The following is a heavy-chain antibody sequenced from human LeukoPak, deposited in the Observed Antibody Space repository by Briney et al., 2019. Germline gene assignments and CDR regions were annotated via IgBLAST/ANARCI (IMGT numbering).Heavy chain of an antibody. V-gene: IGHV1-3*01. Sequence: ASVKVSCKASGYTFTSYAMHWVRQAPGQRLEWMGWINAGNGNTKYSQKLQGRVTITRDTSASTAYMELSSLRSEDTAVYYCAREKREGSYGPLIAYGMDVWGQGTTVTVSS. D-gene: IGHD5-18*01. CDR2: INAGNGNT. CDR1: GYTFTSYA. J-gene: IGHJ6*02. CDR3: AREKREGSYGPLIAYGMDV.